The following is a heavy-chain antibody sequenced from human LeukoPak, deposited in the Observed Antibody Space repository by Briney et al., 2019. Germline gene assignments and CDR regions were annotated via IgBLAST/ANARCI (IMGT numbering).Heavy chain of an antibody. CDR3: ARVRIVGALSFDY. D-gene: IGHD1-26*01. J-gene: IGHJ4*02. Sequence: SETLSLTCAVYGGSFSGYYWSWIRQPPGKGLEWIGEINHSGSTNYNPSFKSRVTISVDTSKNQFSLKLSSVTAADTAVYYCARVRIVGALSFDYWGQGTLVTVSS. CDR1: GGSFSGYY. CDR2: INHSGST. V-gene: IGHV4-34*01.